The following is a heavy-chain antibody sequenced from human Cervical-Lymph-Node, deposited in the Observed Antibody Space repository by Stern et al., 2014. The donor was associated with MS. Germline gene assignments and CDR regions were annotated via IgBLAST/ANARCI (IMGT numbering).Heavy chain of an antibody. CDR3: AHRTAGPFDY. CDR2: SDWDDQK. J-gene: IGHJ4*02. CDR1: GFSLSTSGLG. Sequence: QVTLKESGPALVKPTQTLTLTCTFSGFSLSTSGLGVGWIRQPPGEALEWLAYSDWDDQKRYSPSRKSRLTNTKDTSKNQVVLTLTNVDPVDTATYYCAHRTAGPFDYWGQGTLVTVSS. V-gene: IGHV2-5*02.